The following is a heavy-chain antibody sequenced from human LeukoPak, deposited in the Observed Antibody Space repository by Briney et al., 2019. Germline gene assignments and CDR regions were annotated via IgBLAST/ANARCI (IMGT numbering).Heavy chain of an antibody. CDR2: INSDGSST. CDR1: GFTFSSYW. D-gene: IGHD4-17*01. CDR3: ARVEGTVTTRGDFDY. V-gene: IGHV3-74*01. J-gene: IGHJ4*02. Sequence: PGGSLRLSCAASGFTFSSYWMHWVRQAPGKGLVWVSRINSDGSSTNYADSVKGRFTISRDNAKNTLYLQMNSLRAEDTAVYYCARVEGTVTTRGDFDYWGQGTLVTVSS.